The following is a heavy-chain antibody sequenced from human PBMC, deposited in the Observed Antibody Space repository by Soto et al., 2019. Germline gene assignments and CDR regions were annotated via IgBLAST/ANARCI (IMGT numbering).Heavy chain of an antibody. D-gene: IGHD4-4*01. CDR1: AFSLSSYW. CDR3: ARVPSTVTTPGMDV. CDR2: INPDGSTT. J-gene: IGHJ6*04. V-gene: IGHV3-74*01. Sequence: QPXASLRLSGAASAFSLSSYWKHCVRQAPGEGLMWVARINPDGSTTSYGDSVKCRFTISRDNANNSLYLQMNSLRVEDTAVYYCARVPSTVTTPGMDVWGKRATVTVSS.